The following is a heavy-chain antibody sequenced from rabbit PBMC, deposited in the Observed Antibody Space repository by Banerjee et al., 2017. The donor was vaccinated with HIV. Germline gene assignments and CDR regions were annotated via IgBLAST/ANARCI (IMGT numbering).Heavy chain of an antibody. V-gene: IGHV1S45*01. CDR1: GFSFSSSYY. Sequence: QEQLVESGGGLVQPEGSLTLTCTASGFSFSSSYYMCWVRQAPGKGLEWIGCIDSGGSTYYASWAKGRFTISKTSSTTVTLQMTSLTAADTATYFCARDRYDSYGFAGYALNLWGPGTLVTVS. CDR3: ARDRYDSYGFAGYALNL. D-gene: IGHD6-1*01. J-gene: IGHJ4*01. CDR2: IDSGGST.